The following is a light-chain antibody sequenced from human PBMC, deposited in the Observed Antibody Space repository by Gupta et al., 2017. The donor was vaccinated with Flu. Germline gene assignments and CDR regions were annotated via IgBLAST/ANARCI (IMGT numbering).Light chain of an antibody. J-gene: IGKJ1*01. CDR3: QQRDSTPET. Sequence: DIQMTHSPSSLSASVGDRVTITCRASQSISSYLNWYQQKPGKAPKLLIYAASSLQSGVPSRFSGSGSGTDFTLTISRLQPEDFATYYCQQRDSTPETFGQGTKVEIK. CDR1: QSISSY. V-gene: IGKV1-39*01. CDR2: AAS.